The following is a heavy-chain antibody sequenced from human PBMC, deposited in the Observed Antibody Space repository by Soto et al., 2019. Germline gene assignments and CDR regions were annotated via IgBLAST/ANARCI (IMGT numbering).Heavy chain of an antibody. V-gene: IGHV3-53*04. D-gene: IGHD3-3*01. CDR2: IYSGGST. CDR1: GVTVSSNY. CDR3: ARDFGGDFWSGGYFDY. Sequence: GGSLRLSCAASGVTVSSNYMSWVRQAPGKGLEWVSVIYSGGSTYYADSVKGRFTISRHNSKNTLYLQMNSLRAEDTAVYYCARDFGGDFWSGGYFDYWGQGTLVTVSS. J-gene: IGHJ4*02.